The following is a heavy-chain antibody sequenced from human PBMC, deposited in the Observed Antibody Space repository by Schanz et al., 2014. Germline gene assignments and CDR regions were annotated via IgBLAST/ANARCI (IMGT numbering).Heavy chain of an antibody. J-gene: IGHJ5*02. CDR2: INPNSGDR. D-gene: IGHD3-3*01. CDR1: GYTFTGHH. V-gene: IGHV1-2*02. CDR3: XXDDRFVEWSLLGS. Sequence: QVQLVQSGPAVKKPGASMKVSCLASGYTFTGHHMHWVRQAPGQGLEWMGWINPNSGDRNYEQKFQGRVTMTRDTXXXXXXXXXXXXXXXXXXXXXXXXDDRFVEWSLLGSWGQGTLVTFSS.